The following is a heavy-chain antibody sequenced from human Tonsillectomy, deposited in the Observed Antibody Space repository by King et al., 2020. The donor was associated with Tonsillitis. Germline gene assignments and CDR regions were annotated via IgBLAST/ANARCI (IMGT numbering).Heavy chain of an antibody. CDR2: IIISISKI. J-gene: IGHJ4*02. CDR1: GFTFSSYS. Sequence: VQLVESGGGLVKPGGSLRLSCAASGFTFSSYSMNWVRQAPGKGLEWSSSIIISISKINYQNPVKGRLTISRDNAKNPLYLQMNSLRAEDTAVYYCARVSPRYCSSTSCWQIDYWGQGTLVTVSS. V-gene: IGHV3-21*06. D-gene: IGHD2-2*01. CDR3: ARVSPRYCSSTSCWQIDY.